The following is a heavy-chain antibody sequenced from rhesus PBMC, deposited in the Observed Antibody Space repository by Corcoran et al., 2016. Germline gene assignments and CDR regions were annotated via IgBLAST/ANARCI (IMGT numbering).Heavy chain of an antibody. V-gene: IGHV4-122*02. D-gene: IGHD6-31*01. CDR2: ITSSGST. CDR1: AGSISSGYYF. J-gene: IGHJ4*01. Sequence: QVQLQESGPGLVKPSETLSLTCAVSAGSISSGYYFCTWIRQTPGKGLEWIGYITSSGSTSYNPSLKSRLTISRDTSKNQFSLKLTSVTAADTAVYYCTITSGQFDYWGQGVLVTVSS. CDR3: TITSGQFDY.